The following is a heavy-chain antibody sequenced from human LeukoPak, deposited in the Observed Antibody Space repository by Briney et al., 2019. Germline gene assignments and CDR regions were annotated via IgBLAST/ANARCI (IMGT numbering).Heavy chain of an antibody. Sequence: SETLSLTCAVYGGSFSGYYWSRIRQPPGKGLEWIGEINHSGSTNYNPSLKSRVTISVDTSKNQFSLKLSSATAADTAVYYCARGTLVEMATMFFDYWGQGTLVTVSS. CDR3: ARGTLVEMATMFFDY. CDR2: INHSGST. J-gene: IGHJ4*02. V-gene: IGHV4-34*01. D-gene: IGHD5-24*01. CDR1: GGSFSGYY.